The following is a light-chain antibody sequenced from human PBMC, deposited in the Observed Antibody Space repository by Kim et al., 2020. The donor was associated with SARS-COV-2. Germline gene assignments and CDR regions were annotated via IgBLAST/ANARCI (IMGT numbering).Light chain of an antibody. Sequence: DIQMTQSPSSLSASIGDRVTITCRASQSISRYLNWYQQKLGKTPKLLIYNTFNLQSGVPSRFSGSGSGTDFTLTISSLQSEDFATYYFQQSYFPPYTFGHGTKLEI. CDR1: QSISRY. V-gene: IGKV1-39*01. CDR2: NTF. J-gene: IGKJ2*01. CDR3: QQSYFPPYT.